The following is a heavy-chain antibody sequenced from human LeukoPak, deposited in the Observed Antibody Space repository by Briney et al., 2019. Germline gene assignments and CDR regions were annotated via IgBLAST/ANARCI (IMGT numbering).Heavy chain of an antibody. D-gene: IGHD1-1*01. CDR2: INYSGTT. V-gene: IGHV4-31*03. CDR3: ARRRHDNNGIDV. Sequence: SQTLSLTCTVSGGFLSSGGYYWSWIRQPPGKGLDWIGHINYSGTTYYNPSLESRVPISVDTSKNQFSLNLTSVTAADTAVYYCARRRHDNNGIDVWGQGTTVAVSS. J-gene: IGHJ6*02. CDR1: GGFLSSGGYY.